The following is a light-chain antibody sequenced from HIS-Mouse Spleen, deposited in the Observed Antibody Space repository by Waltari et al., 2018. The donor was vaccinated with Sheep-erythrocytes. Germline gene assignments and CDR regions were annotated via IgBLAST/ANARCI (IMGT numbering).Light chain of an antibody. J-gene: IGLJ3*02. CDR3: CSYAGSSTPWV. CDR1: RSDVGSYNL. CDR2: EGS. V-gene: IGLV2-23*01. Sequence: QSATTQPATVSGSPGQSITLSCTGTRSDVGSYNLVPWYQQHPGKAPKLMIYEGSKRPSGVSNRFSGSKSGNTASLTISGLQAEDEADYYCCSYAGSSTPWVFGGGTKLTVL.